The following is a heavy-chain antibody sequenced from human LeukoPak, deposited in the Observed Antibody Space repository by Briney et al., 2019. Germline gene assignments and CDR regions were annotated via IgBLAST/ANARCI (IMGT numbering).Heavy chain of an antibody. V-gene: IGHV1-69*13. CDR1: GGTFSSYA. CDR2: IIPISGTA. J-gene: IGHJ4*02. Sequence: GASVKVSCKASGGTFSSYAISWVRQAPGQGLEWMGGIIPISGTANYAQKFQGRVTITADESTSTAYMELSRLRSDDTAVYYCARDPSSSGNDYWGQGTLVTVSS. CDR3: ARDPSSSGNDY. D-gene: IGHD6-6*01.